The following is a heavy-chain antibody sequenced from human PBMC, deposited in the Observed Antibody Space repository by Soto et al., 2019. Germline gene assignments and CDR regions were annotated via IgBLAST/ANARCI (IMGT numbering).Heavy chain of an antibody. J-gene: IGHJ5*02. CDR2: IYPGDSDS. CDR3: ARHGFYGDYASNYFDP. V-gene: IGHV5-51*01. CDR1: GYNLATYW. D-gene: IGHD4-17*01. Sequence: PGESVKISCGGFGYNLATYWIAWVRQMPWKGLEYMGIIYPGDSDSRYSPSFQGQVTFSADKSISTAYMQWSSLKASDTAMYYCARHGFYGDYASNYFDPWGQGTLVTVSS.